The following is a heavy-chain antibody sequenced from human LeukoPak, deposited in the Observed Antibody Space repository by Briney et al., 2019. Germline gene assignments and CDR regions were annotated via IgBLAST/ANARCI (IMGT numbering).Heavy chain of an antibody. CDR1: GFTFSSHW. J-gene: IGHJ4*02. CDR3: ARGRPHGNDY. Sequence: AGGSLRLSCAASGFTFSSHWMTWVRQAPGKGLEWVANIKEDGTRKNYMDSVKGRFSISRDNAKNTLYLQMNSLRVEDTAVYYCARGRPHGNDYWGQGTLVTVSS. CDR2: IKEDGTRK. V-gene: IGHV3-7*01. D-gene: IGHD4-23*01.